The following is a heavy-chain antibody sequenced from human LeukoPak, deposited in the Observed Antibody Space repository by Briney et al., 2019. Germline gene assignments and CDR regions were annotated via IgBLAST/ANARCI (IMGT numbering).Heavy chain of an antibody. Sequence: PGGPLRLSCVASGFTVTSNQMSWVRQAPGKGLEWVSVIYGGGGTHYADAVKGRFGISRYNSKNTVYLQMTSLRAEDTAVYYCARDIWGSASYWGQGTLVTVSS. J-gene: IGHJ4*02. CDR3: ARDIWGSASY. D-gene: IGHD3-10*01. CDR2: IYGGGGT. V-gene: IGHV3-66*01. CDR1: GFTVTSNQ.